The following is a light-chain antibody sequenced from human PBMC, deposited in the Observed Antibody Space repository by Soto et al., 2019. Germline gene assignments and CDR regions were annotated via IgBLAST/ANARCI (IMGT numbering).Light chain of an antibody. CDR2: DAS. CDR3: QQRSNWAIT. Sequence: EIVFTQYPATLSLSPGERATLSCRASQSVSSYLAWYQQKPGQAPRLLIYDASNRATGIPARFSGSGSGTDFTLTISSLEPEDFAVYYCQQRSNWAITFGQGTRLEIK. J-gene: IGKJ5*01. CDR1: QSVSSY. V-gene: IGKV3-11*01.